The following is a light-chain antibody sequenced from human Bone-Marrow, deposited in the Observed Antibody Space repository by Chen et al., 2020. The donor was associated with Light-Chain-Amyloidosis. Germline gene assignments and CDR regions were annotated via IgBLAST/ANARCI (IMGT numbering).Light chain of an antibody. CDR2: DDS. V-gene: IGLV3-21*02. J-gene: IGLJ3*02. CDR1: NIGSTR. Sequence: SYVLTQPSSLSVTPGQTATIACGGNNIGSTRVHWYQQPPGQAPLLVVYDDSDRPSGIPERLSGSNSGNTATLTISRVEAGDEADYYCQVWDRSSDRPVFGGGTKLTVL. CDR3: QVWDRSSDRPV.